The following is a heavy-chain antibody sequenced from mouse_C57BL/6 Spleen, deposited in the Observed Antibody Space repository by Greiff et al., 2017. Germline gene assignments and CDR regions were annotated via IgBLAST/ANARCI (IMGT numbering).Heavy chain of an antibody. V-gene: IGHV1-18*01. CDR3: ARSYSNYHVSFAY. D-gene: IGHD2-5*01. Sequence: VQLQQSGPELVKPGASVKIPCKASGYTFTDYNMDWVKQSHGKSLEWIGDINPNNGGTIYNQKFKGKATLTVDKSSSTAYMELRSLTSEDTAVYYCARSYSNYHVSFAYWGQGTLVTVSA. CDR2: INPNNGGT. J-gene: IGHJ3*01. CDR1: GYTFTDYN.